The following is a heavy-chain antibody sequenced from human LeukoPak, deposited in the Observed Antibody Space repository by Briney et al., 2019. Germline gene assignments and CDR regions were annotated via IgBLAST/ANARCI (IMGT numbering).Heavy chain of an antibody. J-gene: IGHJ5*02. CDR3: ARGNNWFDP. V-gene: IGHV4-59*01. Sequence: SETLSLTCTVSGASISSNCWSWIRQPPGKGLEWIGHISYSGSTNYNPSLKSRVTISVDTSKNQFSLKLNSVTAADTAVYYCARGNNWFDPWGQGSLVTVSS. CDR2: ISYSGST. CDR1: GASISSNC.